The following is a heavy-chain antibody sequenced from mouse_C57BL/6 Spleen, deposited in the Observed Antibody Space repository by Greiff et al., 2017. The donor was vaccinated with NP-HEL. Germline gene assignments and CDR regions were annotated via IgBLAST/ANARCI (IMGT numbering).Heavy chain of an antibody. CDR2: ILPGSGST. V-gene: IGHV1-9*01. CDR3: ARRSITTVSCDLDY. D-gene: IGHD1-1*01. CDR1: GYNFTGYW. Sequence: VQLQQSGAELMKPGASVKLSCTASGYNFTGYWIDWVKQRPGHGLEWIGEILPGSGSTNYNEKFKGKATITADTSSNTAYMQLSSLTTEDSAIDYCARRSITTVSCDLDYWGQGTTLTVSS. J-gene: IGHJ2*01.